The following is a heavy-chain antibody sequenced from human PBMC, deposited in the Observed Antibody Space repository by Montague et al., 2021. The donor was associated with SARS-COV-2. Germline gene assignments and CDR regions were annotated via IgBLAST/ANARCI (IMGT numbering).Heavy chain of an antibody. V-gene: IGHV4-39*01. J-gene: IGHJ4*02. Sequence: SETLSLTCTVSGGSVNSGSYSWGWIRQPPGKGLEWIGSIHYSGSTSYNPSLKSRVTISIDTSKNHFSLRVNSVTAADSAVYFCARRPGASYYVFWSGGFDIWGQGTLVTVSS. CDR2: IHYSGST. CDR3: ARRPGASYYVFWSGGFDI. D-gene: IGHD3-3*01. CDR1: GGSVNSGSYS.